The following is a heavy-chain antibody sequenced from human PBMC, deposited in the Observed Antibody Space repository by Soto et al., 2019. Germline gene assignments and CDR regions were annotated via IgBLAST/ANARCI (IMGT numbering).Heavy chain of an antibody. CDR2: INSDGSST. CDR1: GFTFRSYW. CDR3: ASGGSSLNFDS. V-gene: IGHV3-74*01. Sequence: EVQLVESGGGLVQPGGSLRLSCAASGFTFRSYWMQWVRQAPGKGLVWVSWINSDGSSTSYADSVKGRFTISRDNAKNPPYLQMNSLRAEDTAVYYCASGGSSLNFDSWGQGTLVTVSS. D-gene: IGHD6-6*01. J-gene: IGHJ4*02.